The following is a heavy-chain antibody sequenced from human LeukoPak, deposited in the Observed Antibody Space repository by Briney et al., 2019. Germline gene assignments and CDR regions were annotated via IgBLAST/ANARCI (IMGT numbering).Heavy chain of an antibody. CDR1: GFDFNDFA. V-gene: IGHV3-9*01. J-gene: IGHJ4*02. CDR3: AKDSYGSGKYFDY. Sequence: PGGSLRLSCAASGFDFNDFAMTWVRQAPGKGLEWVSGISWNSGSIGYADSVKGRFTISRDNAKNSLYLQMNSLRAEDTALYYCAKDSYGSGKYFDYWGQGTLVTVSS. D-gene: IGHD3-10*01. CDR2: ISWNSGSI.